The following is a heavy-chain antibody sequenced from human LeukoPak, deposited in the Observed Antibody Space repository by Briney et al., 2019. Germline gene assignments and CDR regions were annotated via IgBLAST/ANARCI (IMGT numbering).Heavy chain of an antibody. D-gene: IGHD3-10*01. V-gene: IGHV3-23*01. Sequence: PGGSLRLSCAASGFTFSSYAMHWVRQAPGKGLEWVSAIDASGGSAYYANSVKGRFTISRDNSNNTLYLQMNSLRAEDTAVYHCAKASGGYSGSYWYFDLWGRGTLVTVSS. CDR3: AKASGGYSGSYWYFDL. CDR1: GFTFSSYA. J-gene: IGHJ2*01. CDR2: IDASGGSA.